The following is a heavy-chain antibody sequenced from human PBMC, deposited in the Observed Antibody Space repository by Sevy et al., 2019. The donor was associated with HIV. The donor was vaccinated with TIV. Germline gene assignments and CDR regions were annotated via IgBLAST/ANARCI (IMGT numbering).Heavy chain of an antibody. Sequence: GGSLRLSCAASGFSFSGYDMHWVRQAPGKGLEWVAVIWYDATNKEYADSVKGRFTISRDNSKNTLYLQMNSLRAEDTAVYHCARESIAVAGIGYYFNYWGQGTLVTVSS. V-gene: IGHV3-33*01. J-gene: IGHJ4*02. D-gene: IGHD6-19*01. CDR1: GFSFSGYD. CDR2: IWYDATNK. CDR3: ARESIAVAGIGYYFNY.